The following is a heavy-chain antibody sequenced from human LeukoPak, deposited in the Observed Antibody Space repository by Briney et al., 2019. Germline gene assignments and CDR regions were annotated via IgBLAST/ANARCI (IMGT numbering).Heavy chain of an antibody. V-gene: IGHV4-4*07. D-gene: IGHD3-3*02. J-gene: IGHJ3*02. CDR3: AREAFLEWLSNGDI. CDR1: GASFSGYY. CDR2: IYTSGGT. Sequence: SETLSLTCAVYGASFSGYYWSWIRQPAGKGLEWIGRIYTSGGTNYNPSLKSRVTISVDTSKNQFSLKLTSVTAADTAVYYCAREAFLEWLSNGDIWGQGTMVTVSS.